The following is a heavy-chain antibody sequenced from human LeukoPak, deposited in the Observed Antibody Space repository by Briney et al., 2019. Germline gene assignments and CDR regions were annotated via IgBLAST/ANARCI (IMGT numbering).Heavy chain of an antibody. D-gene: IGHD3-22*01. V-gene: IGHV4-34*01. Sequence: SETLSLTCAVYGGSFSGYYWSWIRQPPGKGLEWIGEINHSGSTNYNPSLKSRVTMSVDPSKNQFSLRLSSVTAADTAVYFCARAALYFDSSAYSYYFDYWGQGTLVTVSS. CDR3: ARAALYFDSSAYSYYFDY. CDR2: INHSGST. J-gene: IGHJ4*02. CDR1: GGSFSGYY.